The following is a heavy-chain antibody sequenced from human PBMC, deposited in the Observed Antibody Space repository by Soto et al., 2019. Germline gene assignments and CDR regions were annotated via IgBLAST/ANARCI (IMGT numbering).Heavy chain of an antibody. V-gene: IGHV4-59*01. Sequence: QVHLVESGPGLVKPSETLPLTCTISGGSISPYSWTWIRQSPGKGLEWIGYVSHSGRTFYTPSLKSRPTMSLDTSRSQFSLKLKSVSAADTAVYYCARLLGGYDDYGGWFAPWGQGTLVTVSS. J-gene: IGHJ5*02. CDR3: ARLLGGYDDYGGWFAP. CDR1: GGSISPYS. D-gene: IGHD4-17*01. CDR2: VSHSGRT.